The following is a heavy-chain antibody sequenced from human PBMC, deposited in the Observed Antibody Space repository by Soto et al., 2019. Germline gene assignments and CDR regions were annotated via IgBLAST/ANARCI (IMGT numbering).Heavy chain of an antibody. J-gene: IGHJ4*02. D-gene: IGHD5-18*01. Sequence: EVQLEESGGAWLQPARSLRFSCEAAGFTLDDYALSWVRQVLGKGLEWVSSISWNSGKLGYAESVKGRFTTSRDNPENSLYMQMNSLRPEDTALYYCVRSKGGYSYGTPFDYWGQGTLVTVSS. CDR1: GFTLDDYA. CDR3: VRSKGGYSYGTPFDY. CDR2: ISWNSGKL. V-gene: IGHV3-9*01.